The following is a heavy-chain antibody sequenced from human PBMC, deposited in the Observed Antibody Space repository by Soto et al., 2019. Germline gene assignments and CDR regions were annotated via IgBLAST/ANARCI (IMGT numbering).Heavy chain of an antibody. Sequence: QMQLVESGGGVVQPGRSLRLSCAGSGFTFSDFSMHWVRQAPGKGLEWVAFISYDGSKQYYADSVKGRFTISRDNSKNTLYLEMNSLRAEDTAMYHCVKDQAIKDIYYYYGMDVWGQGTTVTVSS. D-gene: IGHD2-2*02. V-gene: IGHV3-30*18. CDR1: GFTFSDFS. J-gene: IGHJ6*02. CDR2: ISYDGSKQ. CDR3: VKDQAIKDIYYYYGMDV.